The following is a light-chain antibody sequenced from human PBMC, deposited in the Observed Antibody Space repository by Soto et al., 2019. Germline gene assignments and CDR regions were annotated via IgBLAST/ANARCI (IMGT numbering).Light chain of an antibody. Sequence: IVMTQSPAALSVSPGERATLSCRASQSVSSYLAWYQQKPGQAPRLLIFGAFNRATGIPARFSGSGSGTDFTLTISSLEPEDSAVYYCQQRNVWPPVTFGQGTRLEI. CDR3: QQRNVWPPVT. V-gene: IGKV3-11*01. J-gene: IGKJ5*01. CDR2: GAF. CDR1: QSVSSY.